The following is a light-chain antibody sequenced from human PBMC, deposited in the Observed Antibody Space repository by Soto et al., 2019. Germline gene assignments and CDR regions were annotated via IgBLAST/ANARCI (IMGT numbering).Light chain of an antibody. V-gene: IGKV1-5*03. CDR3: QQYNSYSGA. CDR2: KAS. CDR1: QSISSW. J-gene: IGKJ2*01. Sequence: DIQITQSPSTLSASVGDRVTITCRASQSISSWLAWYQQKPGKAPKLLIYKASSLESGVPSRFSGSGSGTEFTLTISRLQPDDFATYYCQQYNSYSGAFGQGTKLEIK.